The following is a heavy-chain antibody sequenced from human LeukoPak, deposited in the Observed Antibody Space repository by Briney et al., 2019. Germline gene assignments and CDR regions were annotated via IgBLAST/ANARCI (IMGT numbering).Heavy chain of an antibody. V-gene: IGHV1-24*01. Sequence: AASVKVSCKVSGYTLTELSIHWVRQAPGKGLEWMGGFDPEDGETIYAQKFQGRVTMTEDTSTDTAYMELSSLRSEDTAVYYCATVLEGVVGYFDYWGQGTLVTVSS. CDR2: FDPEDGET. CDR1: GYTLTELS. D-gene: IGHD3-3*01. CDR3: ATVLEGVVGYFDY. J-gene: IGHJ4*02.